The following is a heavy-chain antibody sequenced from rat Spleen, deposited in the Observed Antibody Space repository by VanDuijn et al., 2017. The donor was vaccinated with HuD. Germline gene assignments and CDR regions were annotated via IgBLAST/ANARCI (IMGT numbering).Heavy chain of an antibody. CDR3: AREAENPFHYFDY. J-gene: IGHJ2*01. CDR2: ISYDGSHT. D-gene: IGHD3-8*01. CDR1: GFTFSNYG. Sequence: EVQLVESGGGLVQPGRSLKLSCAASGFTFSNYGMAWVRQAPKKGLEWVATISYDGSHTYYRDSVKGRFTISRDNAKSTLYLQMDSLRSEDTATYYCAREAENPFHYFDYWGQGVMVTVSS. V-gene: IGHV5-29*01.